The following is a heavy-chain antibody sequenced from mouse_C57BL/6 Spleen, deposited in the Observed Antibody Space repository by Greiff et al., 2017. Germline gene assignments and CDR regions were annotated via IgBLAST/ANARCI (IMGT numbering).Heavy chain of an antibody. V-gene: IGHV1-20*01. D-gene: IGHD1-1*01. CDR1: GYSFTGYF. Sequence: VQLKESGPELVKPGDSVKISCKASGYSFTGYFMNWVMQSHGKSLEWIGRINPYNGDTFYNQKFKGKATLTVDKSSSTAHMELRSLTSEDSAVYYCARDYCSTRGDAMDYWGQGTSVTVSS. J-gene: IGHJ4*01. CDR3: ARDYCSTRGDAMDY. CDR2: INPYNGDT.